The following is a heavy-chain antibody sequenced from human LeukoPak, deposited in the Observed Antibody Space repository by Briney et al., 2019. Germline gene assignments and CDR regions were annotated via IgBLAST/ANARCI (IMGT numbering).Heavy chain of an antibody. Sequence: GSLRLSCTVSGFTVSSNSMSWVRQAPGKGLEWVSFIYSGGNTPYSDSVKGRFTISRDNSKHTLYLQMNSLRADDAAVYYCARRAGEYSHPYEYWGPRTLVTAAS. CDR1: GFTVSSNS. J-gene: IGHJ4*02. CDR2: IYSGGNT. V-gene: IGHV3-53*01. CDR3: ARRAGEYSHPYEY. D-gene: IGHD4-17*01.